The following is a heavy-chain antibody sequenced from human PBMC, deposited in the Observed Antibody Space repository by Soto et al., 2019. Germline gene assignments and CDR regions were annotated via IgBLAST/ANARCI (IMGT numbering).Heavy chain of an antibody. Sequence: PSETLSLTCTVSGGSMIPSYWSWIRQPPGKGLEWIGYIYYNGNTNYNASLNSRVTISVETSKNQFSLQLTSVTAADTAVYYCARFRGTSCYPPAVCYYYMDVWGKGTTVTVSS. J-gene: IGHJ6*03. CDR3: ARFRGTSCYPPAVCYYYMDV. CDR2: IYYNGNT. V-gene: IGHV4-59*12. D-gene: IGHD2-2*01. CDR1: GGSMIPSY.